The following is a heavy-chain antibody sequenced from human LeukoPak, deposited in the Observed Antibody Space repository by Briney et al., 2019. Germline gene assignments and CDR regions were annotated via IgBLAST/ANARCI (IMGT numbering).Heavy chain of an antibody. J-gene: IGHJ3*02. CDR3: ASNDSQDAFDI. CDR2: INHSGST. Sequence: KSSETLSLTCAVYGGSFSGYYWSWIRQPPGKGLEWIGEINHSGSTNYNPSLKSRVTISVDTSKNQFSLKLSSVTAADTAVYYCASNDSQDAFDIWGQGTMVTVSS. D-gene: IGHD3-22*01. V-gene: IGHV4-34*01. CDR1: GGSFSGYY.